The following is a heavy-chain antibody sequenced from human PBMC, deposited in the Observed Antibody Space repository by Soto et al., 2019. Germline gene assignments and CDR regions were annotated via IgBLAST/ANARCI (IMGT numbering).Heavy chain of an antibody. CDR1: GFTFSNAW. CDR2: IKSKTDGGTT. D-gene: IGHD2-2*01. Sequence: GGSLRLSCAASGFTFSNAWMSWVRQAPGKGLEWVGRIKSKTDGGTTDYAAPVKGRFTISRDDSKNTLYLQMNSLKTEDTAVYYCTTLACSSTSCTHYFDYWGQGTLVTVSS. V-gene: IGHV3-15*01. J-gene: IGHJ4*02. CDR3: TTLACSSTSCTHYFDY.